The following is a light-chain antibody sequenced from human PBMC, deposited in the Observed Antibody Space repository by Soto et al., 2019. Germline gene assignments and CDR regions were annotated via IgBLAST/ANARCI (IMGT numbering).Light chain of an antibody. Sequence: VMTQSPLSLPVTPGEPASISCRSSQSLLHTTGYNYLDWYLQRPGQSPQLLIYLGSTRAAGVPDRFSGSGSGTDFTLKISRVEAEDVGVYYCMQARQTPITFGQGTRLEIK. CDR3: MQARQTPIT. J-gene: IGKJ5*01. CDR2: LGS. V-gene: IGKV2-28*01. CDR1: QSLLHTTGYNY.